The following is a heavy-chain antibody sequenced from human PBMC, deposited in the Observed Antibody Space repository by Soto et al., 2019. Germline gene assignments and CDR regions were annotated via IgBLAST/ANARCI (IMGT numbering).Heavy chain of an antibody. J-gene: IGHJ4*02. CDR1: SGSVSSGGYL. Sequence: SETLSLPCTVSSGSVSSGGYLWSWNSQLPGKDLEWIGYIYHTRSTFYNPSLKNRVTISLDTFKSQFSLSLTSVTAADTARYFCAGCRARSLFDYCGQGSLVTVS. V-gene: IGHV4-31*03. CDR3: AGCRARSLFDY. D-gene: IGHD3-10*01. CDR2: IYHTRST.